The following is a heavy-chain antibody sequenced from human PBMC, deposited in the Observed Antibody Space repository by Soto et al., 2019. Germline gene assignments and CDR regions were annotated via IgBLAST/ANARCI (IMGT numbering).Heavy chain of an antibody. CDR1: GYTFNSYG. CDR3: AKEKLAAAAH. Sequence: ASVKVSCKASGYTFNSYGISWVRQAPGQGLEWMGWISAYNGNTDYADSVKGRFTISRDNSKNTLYLQMNSLRAEDTAVYYCAKEKLAAAAHWGQGTLVTVSS. J-gene: IGHJ4*02. CDR2: ISAYNGNT. D-gene: IGHD6-13*01. V-gene: IGHV1-18*01.